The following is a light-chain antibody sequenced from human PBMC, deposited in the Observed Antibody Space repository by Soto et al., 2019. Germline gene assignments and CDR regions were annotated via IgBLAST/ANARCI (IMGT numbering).Light chain of an antibody. Sequence: QSALIQPASVSGSPGQSITISCTGTSSDVGGSNYVSWYQRHPHRAPKLLIFEVSYRPSGVSNRFSGSKSGNMASLTISGLQAEDEADYYCSSYTSSNTLEVFGSGTKVTVL. V-gene: IGLV2-14*01. CDR1: SSDVGGSNY. CDR2: EVS. J-gene: IGLJ1*01. CDR3: SSYTSSNTLEV.